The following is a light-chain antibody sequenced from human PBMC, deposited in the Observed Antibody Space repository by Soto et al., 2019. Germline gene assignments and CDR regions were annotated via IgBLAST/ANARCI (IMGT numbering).Light chain of an antibody. V-gene: IGKV3-20*01. CDR3: QQFGDSRLT. Sequence: IVLTQSPGTLSLSPGERATRSCMVSQTVTSTFLSWYQQKPGQAPRLLIYGAFNRATGIPDRFIGGGSETDFTLTISRLEPEDFAVYYCQQFGDSRLTFGGGTKVDIK. CDR1: QTVTSTF. CDR2: GAF. J-gene: IGKJ4*01.